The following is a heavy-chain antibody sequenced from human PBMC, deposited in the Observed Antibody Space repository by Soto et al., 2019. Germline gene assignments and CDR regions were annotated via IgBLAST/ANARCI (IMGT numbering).Heavy chain of an antibody. V-gene: IGHV1-8*01. J-gene: IGHJ4*02. Sequence: QVQLVQSGAEVKKPGASVKVSCKASGYTFTSYDINWVRQATGQGLEWMGWMNPNSGNTGYAQKFQGRVTMTRNTSIRTAYMELSSLRYEDTAVYYCARGRNHYSSSAHDYWGQGTLVTVSS. D-gene: IGHD6-6*01. CDR3: ARGRNHYSSSAHDY. CDR2: MNPNSGNT. CDR1: GYTFTSYD.